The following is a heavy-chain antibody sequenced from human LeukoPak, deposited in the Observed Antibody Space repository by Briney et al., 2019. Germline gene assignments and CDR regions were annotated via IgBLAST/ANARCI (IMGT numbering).Heavy chain of an antibody. CDR1: GFTFSSHA. J-gene: IGHJ4*02. Sequence: PGGSLRLSCAASGFTFSSHAMSWVRQAPGKGLEWVANIKQDGSEKDYVDSVKGRFTISRDNAKNSLYLQMNSLRAEDTAVYYCARDYYYDSSGYPHGYWGQGTLVTVSS. V-gene: IGHV3-7*01. CDR3: ARDYYYDSSGYPHGY. D-gene: IGHD3-22*01. CDR2: IKQDGSEK.